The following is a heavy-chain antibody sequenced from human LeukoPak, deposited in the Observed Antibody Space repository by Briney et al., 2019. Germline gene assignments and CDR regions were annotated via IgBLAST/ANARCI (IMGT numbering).Heavy chain of an antibody. CDR1: GGSISSYY. J-gene: IGHJ4*02. CDR2: IYYSGST. Sequence: SETLSLTCTVSGGSISSYYWSWIRQPPGKGLEWIGYIYYSGSTNYNPSLKSRVTISVDTSKNQFSLKLSSVTAADTAVYYCARDRNYYDSNGFDYWGQGTLVTVSS. V-gene: IGHV4-59*01. CDR3: ARDRNYYDSNGFDY. D-gene: IGHD3-22*01.